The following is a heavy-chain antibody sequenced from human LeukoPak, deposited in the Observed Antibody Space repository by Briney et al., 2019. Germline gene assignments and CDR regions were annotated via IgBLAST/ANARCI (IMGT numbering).Heavy chain of an antibody. CDR1: GFTFSTYW. D-gene: IGHD3-3*01. CDR2: ISGDSVDK. J-gene: IGHJ3*02. CDR3: ARRDWVSGAVRAFDI. Sequence: GGSLRLSCAASGFTFSTYWMHWIRQAPGKGLEWVSYISGDSVDKYYVDSVRGRFTISRDNAKKSMYLQMSGLRAEDTAVYYCARRDWVSGAVRAFDIWGQGTMVTVSS. V-gene: IGHV3-21*05.